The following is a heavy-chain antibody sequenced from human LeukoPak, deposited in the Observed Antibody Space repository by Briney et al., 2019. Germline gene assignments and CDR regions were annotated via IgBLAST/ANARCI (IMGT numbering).Heavy chain of an antibody. J-gene: IGHJ4*02. CDR2: FDPGDGET. CDR1: GYTLTELS. D-gene: IGHD3-10*01. V-gene: IGHV1-24*01. Sequence: GASVKVSCKVSGYTLTELSMHWVRQAPGKGLEWMGGFDPGDGETIYAQKFQGRVTMTEDTSTDTAYMELSSLRPEDTAVYYCATGRELFQKAFDYWGQGTLVTVSS. CDR3: ATGRELFQKAFDY.